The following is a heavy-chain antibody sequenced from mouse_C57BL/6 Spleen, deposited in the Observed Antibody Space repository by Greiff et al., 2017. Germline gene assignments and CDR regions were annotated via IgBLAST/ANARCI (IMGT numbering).Heavy chain of an antibody. CDR1: GFTFTDYY. J-gene: IGHJ3*01. D-gene: IGHD2-1*01. CDR2: IRNKANGYTT. V-gene: IGHV7-3*01. CDR3: ARCGGNYAGFAY. Sequence: EVKVVESGGGLVQPGGSLSLSCAASGFTFTDYYMSWVRQPPGKALEWLGFIRNKANGYTTEYSASVKGRFTISRDNSQSILYLQMNALRAEDSASCYCARCGGNYAGFAYGGQETVVTVSA.